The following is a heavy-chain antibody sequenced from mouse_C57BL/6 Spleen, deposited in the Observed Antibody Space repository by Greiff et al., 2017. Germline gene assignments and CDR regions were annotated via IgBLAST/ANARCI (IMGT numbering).Heavy chain of an antibody. CDR2: IDPSDSYT. D-gene: IGHD1-1*01. Sequence: QVQLKQPGAELVMPGASVKLSCKASGYTFTSYWMHWVKQRPGQGLEWIGEIDPSDSYTNYNQKFKGKSTLTVDKSSSTAYMQLSSLTSEDSAVYYCARKGGLYYYGSSLFAYWGQGTLVTVSA. J-gene: IGHJ3*01. CDR1: GYTFTSYW. V-gene: IGHV1-69*01. CDR3: ARKGGLYYYGSSLFAY.